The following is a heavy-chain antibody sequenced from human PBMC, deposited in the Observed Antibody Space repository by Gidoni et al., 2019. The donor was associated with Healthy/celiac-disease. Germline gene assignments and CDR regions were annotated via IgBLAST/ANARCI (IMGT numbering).Heavy chain of an antibody. CDR3: AKGSAKNPITSTMITNKYYFDY. Sequence: EVQLLESGGGLVQPGGSLRLSCAASGFTFSSYAMSWVRQAPGKGLEWVSAISGSGGSTYYADSVKGRFTISRDNSKNTLYLQMNSLRAEDTAVYYCAKGSAKNPITSTMITNKYYFDYWGQGTLVTVSS. J-gene: IGHJ4*02. V-gene: IGHV3-23*01. CDR2: ISGSGGST. CDR1: GFTFSSYA. D-gene: IGHD3-22*01.